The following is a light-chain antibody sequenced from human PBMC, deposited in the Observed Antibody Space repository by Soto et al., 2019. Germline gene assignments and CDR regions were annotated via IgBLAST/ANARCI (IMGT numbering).Light chain of an antibody. CDR3: QQFDNSPPRYT. V-gene: IGKV3-20*01. CDR2: GAS. J-gene: IGKJ2*01. Sequence: EIVLTQSPGTLSLSPGERATLSCRASQSISSSYLAWYQQKPGQAPRLLIYGASSRATGIPDRFSVSGSGTDFTLTISRLEPEDFAVYYCQQFDNSPPRYTFGQGTKLEIK. CDR1: QSISSSY.